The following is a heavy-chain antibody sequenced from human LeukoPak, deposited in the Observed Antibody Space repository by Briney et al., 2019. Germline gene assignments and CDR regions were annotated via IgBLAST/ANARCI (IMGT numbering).Heavy chain of an antibody. V-gene: IGHV1-69*04. CDR1: GGTFSSYA. J-gene: IGHJ6*02. Sequence: SVRVSCKASGGTFSSYAISWVRQAPGQGLEWMGRIIPILGIANYAQKFQGRVTITADKSTSTAYMELSSLRSEDTAVYYCARYGTGYCSGGSCYSGVWGQGTTVTVSS. CDR2: IIPILGIA. CDR3: ARYGTGYCSGGSCYSGV. D-gene: IGHD2-15*01.